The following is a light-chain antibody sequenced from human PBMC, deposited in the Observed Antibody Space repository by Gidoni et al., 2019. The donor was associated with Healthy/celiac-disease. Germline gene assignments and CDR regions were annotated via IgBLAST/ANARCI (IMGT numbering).Light chain of an antibody. V-gene: IGKV3-11*01. CDR2: DAS. CDR3: QQRSNWPGIT. CDR1: QSVISY. J-gene: IGKJ5*01. Sequence: EIVLTQPPATLSLSPGERATLSCSASQSVISYLAWYQQKPGQAPRILIYDASNRATSIPARFSGSGSGTDFTLTISSLEPEDYAVYYCQQRSNWPGITFGQGTRLEIK.